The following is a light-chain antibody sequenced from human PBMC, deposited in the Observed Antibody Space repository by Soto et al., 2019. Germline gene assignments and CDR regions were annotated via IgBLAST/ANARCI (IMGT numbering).Light chain of an antibody. CDR2: DAS. V-gene: IGKV1-5*01. J-gene: IGKJ1*01. Sequence: DIQMTHSPSTLSASVGVRVTITCRASQSISSWLAWYQQKPGKAPKLLIYDASSLESGVPSRFSGSGSGTEFTLTISSLQPDDFATYYCQQYNSYSWTFGQGTKVDIK. CDR1: QSISSW. CDR3: QQYNSYSWT.